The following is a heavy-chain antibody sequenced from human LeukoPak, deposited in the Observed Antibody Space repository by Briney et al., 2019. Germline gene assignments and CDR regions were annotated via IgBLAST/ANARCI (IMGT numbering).Heavy chain of an antibody. CDR2: ISSSSSYI. CDR1: GFTFSSYS. V-gene: IGHV3-21*01. D-gene: IGHD2-15*01. Sequence: GGSLRLSCAASGFTFSSYSMNWVRHAPGKGLEWVSSISSSSSYIYYADSVKGRFTISKDNAKNSLYLQMNSLRAEDTAVYYCARDKVDRWLQVAGWFDPWGQGTLVTVSS. CDR3: ARDKVDRWLQVAGWFDP. J-gene: IGHJ5*02.